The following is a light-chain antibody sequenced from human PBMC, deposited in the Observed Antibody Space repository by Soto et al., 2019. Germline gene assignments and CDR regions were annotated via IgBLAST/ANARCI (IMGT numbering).Light chain of an antibody. CDR3: QQYGSSPET. V-gene: IGKV3-20*01. Sequence: ESVLTQSPGTLSLSPGERATLSCRASQGVSGSYLAWYQQKPGQAPRLLIYDVSSRATGIPDRFSGSGSGTDFTLTVSRLEPEDFAVYYCQQYGSSPETFGQGTKVDIK. J-gene: IGKJ1*01. CDR1: QGVSGSY. CDR2: DVS.